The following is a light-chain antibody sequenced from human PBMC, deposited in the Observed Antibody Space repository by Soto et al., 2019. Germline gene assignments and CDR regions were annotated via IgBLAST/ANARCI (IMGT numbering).Light chain of an antibody. Sequence: EIVITHSPLSLPVTPVHPASISFKSSQILLHITGETFLFWYLQKPGQSPQLLIYEVSTRVSGVPDRFSGSGSGTDFTLEISRVETDDVGIYYCMKSTQLPPNFGQGTRLEIK. CDR3: MKSTQLPPN. CDR2: EVS. J-gene: IGKJ5*01. CDR1: QILLHITGETF. V-gene: IGKV2D-29*02.